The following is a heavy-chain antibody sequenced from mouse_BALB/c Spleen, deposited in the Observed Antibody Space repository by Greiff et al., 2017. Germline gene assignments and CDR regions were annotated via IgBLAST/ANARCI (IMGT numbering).Heavy chain of an antibody. V-gene: IGHV14-3*02. CDR2: IDPANGNT. CDR1: GFNIKDTY. CDR3: AGTETDPYWYFDV. J-gene: IGHJ1*01. Sequence: VQLQQSGAELVKPGASVKLSCTASGFNIKDTYMHWVKQRPEQGLEWIGRIDPANGNTKYDPKFQGKATITADTSSNTAYLQLSSLTSEDTAVYYCAGTETDPYWYFDVWGAGTTVTVSS.